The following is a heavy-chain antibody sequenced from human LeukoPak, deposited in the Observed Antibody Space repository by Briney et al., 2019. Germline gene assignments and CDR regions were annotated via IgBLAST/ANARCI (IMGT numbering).Heavy chain of an antibody. D-gene: IGHD5-24*01. CDR2: IGIDSGNT. Sequence: GGSLRLSCAASGFTFSNAWMSWVRQAPGKGLEWISYIGIDSGNTNYADSVKGRFTISGDKAKNSLYLQMNSLRVEDTAVYYCARDYKYAFDNWGQGTLVTVSS. CDR3: ARDYKYAFDN. CDR1: GFTFSNAW. J-gene: IGHJ4*02. V-gene: IGHV3-11*06.